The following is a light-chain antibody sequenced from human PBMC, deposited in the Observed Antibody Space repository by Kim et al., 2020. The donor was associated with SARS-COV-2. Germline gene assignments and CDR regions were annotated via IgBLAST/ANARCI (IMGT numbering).Light chain of an antibody. CDR1: QDIRNY. J-gene: IGKJ1*01. CDR2: AAS. V-gene: IGKV1-27*01. Sequence: ASVGDGVTITGRASQDIRNYLAWYQQRPGKVPELLLYAASTLQSGVPSRFSCSGSGTDFTLTIIALQPEDVSTYFCQKYNSAPWTFFQGTKVDIK. CDR3: QKYNSAPWT.